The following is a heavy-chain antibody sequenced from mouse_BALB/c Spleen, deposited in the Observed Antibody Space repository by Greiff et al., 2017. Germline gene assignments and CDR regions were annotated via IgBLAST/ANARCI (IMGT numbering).Heavy chain of an antibody. D-gene: IGHD1-2*01. CDR3: ARHENGYEGFAY. CDR2: ISNGGGST. Sequence: EVMLVESGGGLVQPGGSLKLSCAASGFTFSSYTMSWVRQTPEKRLEWVAYISNGGGSTYYPDTVKGRFTISRDNAKNTLYLQMSSLKSEDTAMYYCARHENGYEGFAYWGQGTLVTVSP. CDR1: GFTFSSYT. V-gene: IGHV5-12-2*01. J-gene: IGHJ3*01.